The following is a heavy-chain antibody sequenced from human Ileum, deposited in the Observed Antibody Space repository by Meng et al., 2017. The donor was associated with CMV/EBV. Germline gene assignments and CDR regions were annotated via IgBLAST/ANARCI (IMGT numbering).Heavy chain of an antibody. CDR3: ADDFWKERGY. D-gene: IGHD3-3*01. J-gene: IGHJ4*02. V-gene: IGHV3-30*02. CDR1: GFIFSAST. Sequence: GESLKISCAASGFIFSASTMHWVRQAPGKVLEWVAFIQVDENDQQYADAVRGRFTISRDNSKNTLYLQMSSLRPDDTAVYYCADDFWKERGYWGQGTPVTVSS. CDR2: IQVDENDQ.